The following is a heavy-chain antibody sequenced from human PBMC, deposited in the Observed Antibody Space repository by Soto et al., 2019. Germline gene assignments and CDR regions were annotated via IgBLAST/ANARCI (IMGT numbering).Heavy chain of an antibody. CDR3: AGRRDPAAGSGSYSGFDY. V-gene: IGHV1-69*13. CDR1: GGTFSSYA. Sequence: SVKVSCKASGGTFSSYAISWVRQAPGQGLEWMGGIIPIFGTANYAQKFQGRVTITADESTSTAYMELSSLRSEDTAVYYCAGRRDPAAGSGSYSGFDYWGPGPLVTVSS. J-gene: IGHJ4*02. CDR2: IIPIFGTA. D-gene: IGHD3-10*01.